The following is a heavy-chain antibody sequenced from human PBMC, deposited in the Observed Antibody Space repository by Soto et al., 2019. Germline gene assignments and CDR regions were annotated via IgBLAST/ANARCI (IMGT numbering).Heavy chain of an antibody. V-gene: IGHV3-33*01. Sequence: RRLSCAASGFSFSSYAMHWVRQAPGKGLEGVASIWFDGSNEYYGDSVKVRFTISRDNTKNTLSLKMNSLRVEDTDTYYCARNNWNDGYYFDYWGQGTLVTVSS. CDR1: GFSFSSYA. CDR3: ARNNWNDGYYFDY. CDR2: IWFDGSNE. D-gene: IGHD1-20*01. J-gene: IGHJ4*02.